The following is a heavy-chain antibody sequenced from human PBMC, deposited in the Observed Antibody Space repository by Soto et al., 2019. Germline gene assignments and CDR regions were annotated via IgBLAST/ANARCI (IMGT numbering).Heavy chain of an antibody. D-gene: IGHD2-2*01. CDR2: ISLYSDGT. Sequence: ASVKVSCKTSGYTFSNYGITWVRQAPGQPLEWLGWISLYSDGTNYAQKFQGRGSMTTDTSTTTAYMELRSLRSDDTAVYYCARVVPGAEAWFGSWGQGTMVSVS. J-gene: IGHJ5*01. CDR3: ARVVPGAEAWFGS. V-gene: IGHV1-18*01. CDR1: GYTFSNYG.